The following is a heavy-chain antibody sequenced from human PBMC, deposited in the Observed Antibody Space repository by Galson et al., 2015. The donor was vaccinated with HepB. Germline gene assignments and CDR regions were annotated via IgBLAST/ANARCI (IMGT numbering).Heavy chain of an antibody. V-gene: IGHV3-23*01. D-gene: IGHD3-22*01. J-gene: IGHJ5*02. CDR2: ITGTTNKT. CDR1: GFTFSGYA. CDR3: ASGSDYYDISGYYGGGP. Sequence: SLRLSCAASGFTFSGYAMAWVRQGPGKRLEWISMITGTTNKTYYADSVKGRFTISRDNSRNTLYLQMSSLRSEDTAVYYCASGSDYYDISGYYGGGPWGQGTLVTVSS.